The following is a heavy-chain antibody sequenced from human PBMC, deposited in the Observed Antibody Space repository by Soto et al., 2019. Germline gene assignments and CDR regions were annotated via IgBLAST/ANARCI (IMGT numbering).Heavy chain of an antibody. Sequence: QVQLQESGPGLVKPSETLSLTCTVSGGSVSSGSYYWSWIRQPPGKGLEWIGYIYYSGSTNYNPSLKSRVTISVDTSKNQFSLKLSSVTAADTAVYYCARGRGNFGEKKGSYYFDYWGQGTLVTVSS. J-gene: IGHJ4*02. CDR3: ARGRGNFGEKKGSYYFDY. CDR2: IYYSGST. V-gene: IGHV4-61*01. D-gene: IGHD3-10*01. CDR1: GGSVSSGSYY.